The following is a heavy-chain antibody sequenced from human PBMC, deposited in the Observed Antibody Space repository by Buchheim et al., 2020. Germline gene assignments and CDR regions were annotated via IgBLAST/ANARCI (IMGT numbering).Heavy chain of an antibody. D-gene: IGHD3-3*01. CDR2: ISYDGSNK. CDR3: AKDGYDFWSGSYYFDY. J-gene: IGHJ4*02. Sequence: QVQLVESGGGVVQPGRSLRLPCAASGFTFSSYGMHWVRQAPGKGLEWVAVISYDGSNKYYADSVKGRFTISRDNSKNTLYLQMNSLRAEDTAVYYCAKDGYDFWSGSYYFDYWGQGTL. CDR1: GFTFSSYG. V-gene: IGHV3-30*18.